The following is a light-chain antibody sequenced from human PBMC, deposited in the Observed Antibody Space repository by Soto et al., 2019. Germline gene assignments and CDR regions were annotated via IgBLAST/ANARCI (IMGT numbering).Light chain of an antibody. CDR1: SSDVGGYNY. J-gene: IGLJ1*01. V-gene: IGLV2-8*01. Sequence: QPVLTQPPSASGSPGQSVTISCTGSSSDVGGYNYVSWYQQHPGKAPKLIIYEVSKRPSGVPDRFSGSKSGNTASLTVSGLQAEDEVDYYCSSYAGSNNYVFGTGTKVTVL. CDR3: SSYAGSNNYV. CDR2: EVS.